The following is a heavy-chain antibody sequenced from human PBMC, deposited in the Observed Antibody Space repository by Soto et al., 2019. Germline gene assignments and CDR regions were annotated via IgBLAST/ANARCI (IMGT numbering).Heavy chain of an antibody. V-gene: IGHV1-46*01. CDR1: GYTFTSYY. CDR3: ARGSVRITIFGVVISLGGMDV. CDR2: INPSGGST. Sequence: GASVKVSCKASGYTFTSYYMHWVRQAPGQGLEWMGIINPSGGSTSYAQKFQGRVTMTRDTSTSTVYMELSSLRSEDTAVYYCARGSVRITIFGVVISLGGMDVWGQGTTVTVS. J-gene: IGHJ6*02. D-gene: IGHD3-3*01.